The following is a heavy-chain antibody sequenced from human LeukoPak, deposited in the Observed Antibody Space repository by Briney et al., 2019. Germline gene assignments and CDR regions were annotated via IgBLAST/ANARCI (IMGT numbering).Heavy chain of an antibody. V-gene: IGHV3-30-3*01. CDR1: GFTFSSYA. CDR2: ISYDGSNK. CDR3: AREGYCYRFAIDY. J-gene: IGHJ4*02. D-gene: IGHD5-18*01. Sequence: GRSLRLSCAASGFTFSSYAMHWVRQAPGKGLEWVAVISYDGSNKYYADSVKGRFTISRDNSKNTLYLQMNSLRAEDTAVYYCAREGYCYRFAIDYWGQGNLVTVSS.